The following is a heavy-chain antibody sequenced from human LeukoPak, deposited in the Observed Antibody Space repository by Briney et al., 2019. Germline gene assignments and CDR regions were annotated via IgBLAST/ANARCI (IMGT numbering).Heavy chain of an antibody. J-gene: IGHJ6*02. CDR3: ARTVGQCSSTTCYADYYYGMDV. V-gene: IGHV4-4*09. CDR2: VDDSGRT. CDR1: GGSITTYY. Sequence: SSETLSLTCTVSGGSITTYYWSWIRRPPGKGLEWIGYVDDSGRTIYNPSLESRVTISVDLPKNQFALRLSSVAATDTAVYYCARTVGQCSSTTCYADYYYGMDVWGQGTTVTVSS. D-gene: IGHD2-2*01.